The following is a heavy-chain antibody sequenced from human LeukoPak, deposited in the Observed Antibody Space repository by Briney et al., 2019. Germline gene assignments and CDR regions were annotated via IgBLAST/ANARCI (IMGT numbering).Heavy chain of an antibody. D-gene: IGHD6-13*01. Sequence: EASVKVSCKASGGTFSSYAISWVRQAPGQGLEWMGGIIPIFGTANYAQKFQGRVTITADESTSTAYMELSSLRSENTAVYYCARLAAPQSPNFDYWGQGTLVTVSS. J-gene: IGHJ4*02. CDR3: ARLAAPQSPNFDY. CDR2: IIPIFGTA. CDR1: GGTFSSYA. V-gene: IGHV1-69*13.